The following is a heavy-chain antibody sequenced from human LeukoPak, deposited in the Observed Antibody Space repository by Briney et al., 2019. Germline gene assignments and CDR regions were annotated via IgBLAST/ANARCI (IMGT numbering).Heavy chain of an antibody. CDR3: ARGGYCSGGSCYADAFDI. D-gene: IGHD2-15*01. J-gene: IGHJ3*02. Sequence: PSETLSLTCTVSGDSISTYYWSWIRQPPGKGLEWLGYIYYSGSTSYNPSLKSRVTISVDTSNNQFSLKLSSVTAADTAVYYCARGGYCSGGSCYADAFDIWGQGTMVTVSS. V-gene: IGHV4-59*01. CDR2: IYYSGST. CDR1: GDSISTYY.